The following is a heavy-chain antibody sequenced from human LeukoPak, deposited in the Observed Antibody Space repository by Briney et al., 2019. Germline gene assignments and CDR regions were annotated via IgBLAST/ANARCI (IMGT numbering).Heavy chain of an antibody. CDR2: ISPSGTT. D-gene: IGHD2/OR15-2a*01. J-gene: IGHJ5*02. V-gene: IGHV4-4*07. CDR1: GGYTGSHY. Sequence: PSETLSLTCTVSGGYTGSHYWSWIRQPAGKGLEWIGRISPSGTTHYNPPLGSRVTMSVDTSKNYFSLRLSSVTAADTAVYYCARDFYASGFYFWFDPWGQGMLVTVSS. CDR3: ARDFYASGFYFWFDP.